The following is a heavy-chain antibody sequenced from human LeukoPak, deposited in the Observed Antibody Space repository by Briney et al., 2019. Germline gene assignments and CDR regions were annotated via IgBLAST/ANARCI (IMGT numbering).Heavy chain of an antibody. CDR3: ARAADLTRGDAFDI. D-gene: IGHD3/OR15-3a*01. Sequence: GASVKVSYKASGYTFTGYYMHWVRQAPGQGLEWMGWINPNSGGTNYAQKFQGRVTMTRDTSISTAYMELSRLRSDDTAVYYCARAADLTRGDAFDIWGQGTMVTVSS. V-gene: IGHV1-2*02. J-gene: IGHJ3*02. CDR1: GYTFTGYY. CDR2: INPNSGGT.